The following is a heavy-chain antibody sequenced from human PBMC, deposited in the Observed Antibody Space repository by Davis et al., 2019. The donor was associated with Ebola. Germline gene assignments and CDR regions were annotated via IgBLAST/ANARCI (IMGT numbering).Heavy chain of an antibody. CDR2: ISGSGGSI. D-gene: IGHD2-2*01. V-gene: IGHV3-23*01. CDR1: GFTFSSYA. CDR3: AREADCSSTSCYGYYYYMDV. Sequence: GESLKISCAASGFTFSSYAMSWVRQAPGKGLEWVSAISGSGGSIYYADSVKGRFTISRDNAKNSLYLQMNSLRDEDTAVYYCAREADCSSTSCYGYYYYMDVWGKGTTVTVSS. J-gene: IGHJ6*03.